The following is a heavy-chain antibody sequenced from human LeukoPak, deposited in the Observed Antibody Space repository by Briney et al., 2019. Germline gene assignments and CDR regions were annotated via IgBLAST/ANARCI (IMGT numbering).Heavy chain of an antibody. J-gene: IGHJ4*02. CDR2: INPSGGST. D-gene: IGHD3-22*01. CDR1: GYTFTTYS. Sequence: GASVKVSCKASGYTFTTYSMHWVRQAPGQGLEWMGIINPSGGSTSYAQKFQGRVAMTRDTSTSTVYMELGSLRSEDTAVYYCARVATMIVVVNYFDYWGQGTLVTVSS. CDR3: ARVATMIVVVNYFDY. V-gene: IGHV1-46*01.